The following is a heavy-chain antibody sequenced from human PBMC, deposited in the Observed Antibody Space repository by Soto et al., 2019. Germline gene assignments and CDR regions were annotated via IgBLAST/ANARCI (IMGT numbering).Heavy chain of an antibody. CDR3: ARKAGSYYSSYYGMDV. D-gene: IGHD6-19*01. V-gene: IGHV3-48*02. CDR1: GFTFSSYS. Sequence: GGSLRLSCAASGFTFSSYSMNWVRQAPGKGLEWVSYISSSSSTIYYADSVKGRFTISRDNAKNSLYLQMNSLRDEDTAVYYCARKAGSYYSSYYGMDVWGQGTTVTVPS. CDR2: ISSSSSTI. J-gene: IGHJ6*02.